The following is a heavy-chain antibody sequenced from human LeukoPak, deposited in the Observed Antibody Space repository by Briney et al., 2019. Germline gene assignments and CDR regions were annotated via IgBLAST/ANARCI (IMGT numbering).Heavy chain of an antibody. Sequence: ASVKLSCKASGGTFSSYAISWVRQAPGQGLEWMGGIIPIFGTAKYAQKFQGRVTMTRNTSITTAYMELSSLRSEDTAVYYCARVRYGSGSYRSDYWGQGTLVTVSS. J-gene: IGHJ4*02. D-gene: IGHD3-10*01. CDR1: GGTFSSYA. CDR3: ARVRYGSGSYRSDY. V-gene: IGHV1-69*05. CDR2: IIPIFGTA.